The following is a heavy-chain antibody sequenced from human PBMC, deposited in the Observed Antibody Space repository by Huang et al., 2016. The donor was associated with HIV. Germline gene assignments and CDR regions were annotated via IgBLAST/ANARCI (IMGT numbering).Heavy chain of an antibody. D-gene: IGHD1-20*01. J-gene: IGHJ4*02. Sequence: QLQLQGSGPRLVKPSETLSLTCTVSGGSISSSSYRWGWLRQSPGKRLEWVGSIYDGGNTHHNPSLKSRRTMSVDTSKNHFSLRLTSVTAADTAVYYCAGSYNWNSVDYWGQGTLVTVSS. CDR3: AGSYNWNSVDY. CDR1: GGSISSSSYR. V-gene: IGHV4-39*02. CDR2: IYDGGNT.